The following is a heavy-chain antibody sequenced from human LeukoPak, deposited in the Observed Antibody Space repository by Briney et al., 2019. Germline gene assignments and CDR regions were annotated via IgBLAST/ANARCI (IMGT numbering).Heavy chain of an antibody. CDR1: GGSISSYS. Sequence: SETLSLTCTVSGGSISSYSWSWMRQPAGKGLKWIGRIYPRESPNYNPSLKSRVIMSVDKSKNQFSLKLMSVTAADTAVYYCAREWHHVFDYWGQGNLVTVSS. CDR2: IYPRESP. D-gene: IGHD5-12*01. J-gene: IGHJ4*02. CDR3: AREWHHVFDY. V-gene: IGHV4-4*07.